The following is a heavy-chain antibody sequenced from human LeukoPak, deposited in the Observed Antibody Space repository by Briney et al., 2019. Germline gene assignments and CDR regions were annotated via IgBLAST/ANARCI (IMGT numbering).Heavy chain of an antibody. Sequence: SETLSLTCTVSRGSISSGNYYWSWIRQPAGKGPEWIGRFHTRGSTNYNPSLKSRVIISVDTSKNQFSLKLSSVTAADTAVYYCARVQESQIDYYFDYWGQGTLVTVSS. D-gene: IGHD3-9*01. CDR3: ARVQESQIDYYFDY. J-gene: IGHJ4*02. CDR2: FHTRGST. V-gene: IGHV4-61*02. CDR1: RGSISSGNYY.